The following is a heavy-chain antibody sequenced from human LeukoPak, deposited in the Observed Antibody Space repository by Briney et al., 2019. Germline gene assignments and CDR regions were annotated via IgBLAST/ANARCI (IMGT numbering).Heavy chain of an antibody. CDR3: ARSSGVQVWSSLDY. J-gene: IGHJ4*02. D-gene: IGHD5-18*01. V-gene: IGHV3-53*01. CDR1: GFSVSSNF. Sequence: PGGSLRLSCAVSGFSVSSNFMSWVRQAPGKGLQSADSVRGRFSISRDSSQNTVSLQMNSLRVEDTAVYYCARSSGVQVWSSLDYWGQGTLVTVSS.